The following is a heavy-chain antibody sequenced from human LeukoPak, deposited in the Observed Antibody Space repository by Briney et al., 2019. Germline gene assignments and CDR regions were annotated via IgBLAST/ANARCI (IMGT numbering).Heavy chain of an antibody. CDR3: ARVGIRLTRIAAAGPTFWYFDL. Sequence: SVKVSCKASGGIFSSYAISWVRQAPGQGLEWMGGIIPIFGTANYAQKFQGRVTITADESTSTAYMELSSLRSEDTAVYYCARVGIRLTRIAAAGPTFWYFDLWGRGTLVTVSS. CDR1: GGIFSSYA. CDR2: IIPIFGTA. V-gene: IGHV1-69*13. J-gene: IGHJ2*01. D-gene: IGHD6-13*01.